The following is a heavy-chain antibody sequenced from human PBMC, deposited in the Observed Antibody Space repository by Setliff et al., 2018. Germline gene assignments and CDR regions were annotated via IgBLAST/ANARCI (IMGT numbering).Heavy chain of an antibody. V-gene: IGHV3-23*01. J-gene: IGHJ4*02. CDR2: ISGSGYST. D-gene: IGHD2-15*01. Sequence: PGGSLRLSCAASGFTFRSYAMGWVRQSPGKGLEWVSVISGSGYSTYYADSVKGRFTTSRDNSKNTVFLQISSVKAEDTAVYYCARGYCSGGSCADFDYWGQGTLVTVSS. CDR3: ARGYCSGGSCADFDY. CDR1: GFTFRSYA.